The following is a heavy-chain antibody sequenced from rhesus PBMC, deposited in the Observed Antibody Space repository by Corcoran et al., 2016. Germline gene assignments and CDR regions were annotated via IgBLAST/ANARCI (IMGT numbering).Heavy chain of an antibody. CDR1: GGSIRSNY. CDR3: ARVARYSTLWDS. J-gene: IGHJ6*01. V-gene: IGHV4-160*01. D-gene: IGHD4-23*01. Sequence: QVQLQESGPGLVKPSETLSLTCAVSGGSIRSNYWSWIRQPPGTGLEWIGYIYGSSGSTYYNPSLKSRVTTATDTSKNQCSLKLSSVTAADTAVDYCARVARYSTLWDSWGQGVVVTVSS. CDR2: IYGSSGST.